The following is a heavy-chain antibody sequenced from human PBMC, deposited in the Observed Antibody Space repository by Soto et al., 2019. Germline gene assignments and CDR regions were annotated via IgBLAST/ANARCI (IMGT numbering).Heavy chain of an antibody. CDR1: GDSISSGDYY. CDR2: IYYSGST. CDR3: ARRYCISTSCFGPFDP. D-gene: IGHD2-2*01. J-gene: IGHJ5*02. Sequence: SETLSLTCTVSGDSISSGDYYWSWIRQPPGKGLEWIGYIYYSGSTYYNPSLKSRVTISVDTSKNQFSLKLSSVTAADTAVYYCARRYCISTSCFGPFDPWGQGTLVTV. V-gene: IGHV4-30-4*01.